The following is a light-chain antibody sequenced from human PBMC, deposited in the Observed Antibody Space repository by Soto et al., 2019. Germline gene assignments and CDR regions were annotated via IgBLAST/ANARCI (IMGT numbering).Light chain of an antibody. CDR1: QSISSW. CDR3: QDYNSYSLP. J-gene: IGKJ4*01. Sequence: IQMTQSPSTLSASVGDRVTITCRASQSISSWLAWYQQRPGKAPKLLIYDASSLESGVPSRLSGSGSGTEFTLTISSLQPDDFAYYYCQDYNSYSLPFAGGTEV. CDR2: DAS. V-gene: IGKV1-5*01.